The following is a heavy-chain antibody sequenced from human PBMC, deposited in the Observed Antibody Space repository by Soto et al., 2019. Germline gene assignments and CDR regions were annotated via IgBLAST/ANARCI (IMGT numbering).Heavy chain of an antibody. J-gene: IGHJ4*02. V-gene: IGHV3-30*18. CDR2: MSYDGDDK. Sequence: GGSLRLSCAASGFRFSNYAMHWVRQAPGKGLEWVAFMSYDGDDKSYAHSVKGRFTLSRDTSKNTLYLQMNSLRTEDTAVYYCAKEGSGRTFDYWGQGTLVTISS. CDR3: AKEGSGRTFDY. D-gene: IGHD6-25*01. CDR1: GFRFSNYA.